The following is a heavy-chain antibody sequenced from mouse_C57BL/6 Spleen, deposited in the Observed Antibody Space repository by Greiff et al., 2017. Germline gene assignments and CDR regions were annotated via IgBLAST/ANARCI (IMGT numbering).Heavy chain of an antibody. D-gene: IGHD2-3*01. V-gene: IGHV12-3*01. CDR1: GFPITSGYY. CDR3: AGDRDGYYYFDV. Sequence: QLQESGPGLVKPSPSLFLTCSITGFPITSGYYWIWIRQSPGKPLEWMGYITHSGGTFYNPSLQSPISITRETSKNQFFLQLNSVTTEDTAMYYCAGDRDGYYYFDVWGTGTTVTVSS. J-gene: IGHJ1*03. CDR2: ITHSGGT.